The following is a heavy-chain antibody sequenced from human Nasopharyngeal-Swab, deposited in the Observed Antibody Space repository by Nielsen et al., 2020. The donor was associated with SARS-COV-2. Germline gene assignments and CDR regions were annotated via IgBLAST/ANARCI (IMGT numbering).Heavy chain of an antibody. J-gene: IGHJ4*02. Sequence: GGSLRLSCAASGFTFSSYWMHWVRQAPGKGLVWVSRINSDGSSTSYADSVKGRFTISRDNAKNTLYLQMNSLRAEDTAVYYCARDPKEWFGEISLDYWGQGTLVTVSS. D-gene: IGHD3-10*01. CDR3: ARDPKEWFGEISLDY. V-gene: IGHV3-74*01. CDR1: GFTFSSYW. CDR2: INSDGSST.